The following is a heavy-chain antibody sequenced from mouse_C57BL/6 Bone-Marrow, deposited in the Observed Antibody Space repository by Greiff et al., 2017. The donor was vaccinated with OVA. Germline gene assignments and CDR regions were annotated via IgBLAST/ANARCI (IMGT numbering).Heavy chain of an antibody. V-gene: IGHV1-19*01. CDR1: GYTFTDYY. Sequence: VQLKQSGPVLVKPGASVKMSCKASGYTFTDYYMNWVKQSHGKSLEWIGVINPYNGGTSYNQKFKGKATLTVDKSSSTAYMELNSLTSEDSAVYYCAFLIITTVVAKAYWGQGTLVTVSA. D-gene: IGHD1-1*01. CDR2: INPYNGGT. J-gene: IGHJ3*01. CDR3: AFLIITTVVAKAY.